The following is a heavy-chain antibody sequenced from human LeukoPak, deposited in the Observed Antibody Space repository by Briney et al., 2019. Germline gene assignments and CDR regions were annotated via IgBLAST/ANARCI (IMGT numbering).Heavy chain of an antibody. CDR2: ISGSGGST. D-gene: IGHD5-12*01. CDR1: GFTFSSYA. CDR3: GKDMVATSFDY. Sequence: GGSLRLSCAASGFTFSSYAISWVRQAPGKGLEWVSAISGSGGSTYYADSVKGRFTISRDNSKNTLYLQMNSLRAEDTAVYYCGKDMVATSFDYWGQGTLVTVSS. V-gene: IGHV3-23*01. J-gene: IGHJ4*02.